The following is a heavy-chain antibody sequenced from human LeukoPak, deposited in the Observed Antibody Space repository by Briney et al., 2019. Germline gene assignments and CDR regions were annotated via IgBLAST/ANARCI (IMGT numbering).Heavy chain of an antibody. CDR3: ARERQNKDFWSGGDY. CDR2: ISGSGGST. J-gene: IGHJ4*02. V-gene: IGHV3-23*01. Sequence: GGSLRLSCAASGFTFSSYAMSWVRQAPGKGLEWVSAISGSGGSTYYADSVKGRFTISRDNSKNTLYLQMNSLRPEDTAVYYCARERQNKDFWSGGDYWGQGTLVTVSS. CDR1: GFTFSSYA. D-gene: IGHD3-3*01.